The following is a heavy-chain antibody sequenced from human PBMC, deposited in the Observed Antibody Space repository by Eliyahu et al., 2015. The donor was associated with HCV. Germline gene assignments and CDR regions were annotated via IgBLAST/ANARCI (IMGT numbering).Heavy chain of an antibody. D-gene: IGHD3-22*01. Sequence: QLQLQESGPGLVKPSETLSLTCXVXGGSISSXSYYWGWIRQPPGKGLEWIGSIYYSGSTYYNPSLKSRVTISVDTSKNQFSLKLSSVTAADTAVYYCARWIVPLDMIVVVMDAFDSWGQGTMVTVSS. J-gene: IGHJ3*02. V-gene: IGHV4-39*01. CDR3: ARWIVPLDMIVVVMDAFDS. CDR1: GGSISSXSYY. CDR2: IYYSGST.